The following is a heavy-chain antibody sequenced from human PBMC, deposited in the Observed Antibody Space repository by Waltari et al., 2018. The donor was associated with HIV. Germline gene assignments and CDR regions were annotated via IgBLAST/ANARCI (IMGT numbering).Heavy chain of an antibody. CDR2: ISGSCGST. V-gene: IGHV3-23*04. Sequence: EVQVVESGGGLVQPGGSLSLSCAASGFPFSKYAMSWVRQAPGKGLEWVAAISGSCGSTHYADSVKGRFTISRDSSKNTLDLQMNSLSAEDTAVYFCAKDLYCSGGNCYSRVLDSWGQGTLVTVSS. J-gene: IGHJ4*02. CDR3: AKDLYCSGGNCYSRVLDS. CDR1: GFPFSKYA. D-gene: IGHD2-15*01.